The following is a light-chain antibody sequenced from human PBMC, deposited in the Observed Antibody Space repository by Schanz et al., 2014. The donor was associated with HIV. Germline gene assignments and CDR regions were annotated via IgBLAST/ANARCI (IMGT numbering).Light chain of an antibody. CDR1: TSDVGGYNY. CDR2: DVS. V-gene: IGLV2-14*01. CDR3: NSHAGSNTFL. Sequence: QSVLTQPASVSGSPGQSITISCTGTTSDVGGYNYVSWYQQHPDKAPKLMIYDVSKRPSGVPDRFSGSKSGNTASLTISGLQAEDEADYYCNSHAGSNTFLFGGGTKLTVL. J-gene: IGLJ2*01.